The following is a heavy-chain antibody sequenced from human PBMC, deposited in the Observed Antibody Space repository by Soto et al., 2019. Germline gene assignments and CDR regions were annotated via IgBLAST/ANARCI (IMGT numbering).Heavy chain of an antibody. CDR3: ARDRNLGDYYYYAMDV. CDR1: GGSISSGGYY. D-gene: IGHD3-3*01. CDR2: IYYSGST. V-gene: IGHV4-31*03. J-gene: IGHJ6*02. Sequence: RSLTCTVSGGSISSGGYYWSWIRQHPGKGLEWIGYIYYSGSTYYNPSLKSRVTISVDTSKNQFSLKLSSVTAADTAVYYCARDRNLGDYYYYAMDVWGQGTTVTVSS.